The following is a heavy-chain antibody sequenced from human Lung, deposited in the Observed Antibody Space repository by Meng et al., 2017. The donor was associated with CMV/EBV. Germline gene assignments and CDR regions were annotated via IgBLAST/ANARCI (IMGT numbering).Heavy chain of an antibody. Sequence: GEXXTIPCAAPGFTVTDNYMIWVGQAPGKGLEWVSVIYSADRAYYADPVRGRFTISRDISKNTVYLQMPDLRAEDAAMYYCARPLAIRPMLGYYYGLDVWXQGTTVTVSS. CDR3: ARPLAIRPMLGYYYGLDV. J-gene: IGHJ6*02. D-gene: IGHD6-6*01. CDR1: GFTVTDNY. V-gene: IGHV3-53*01. CDR2: IYSADRA.